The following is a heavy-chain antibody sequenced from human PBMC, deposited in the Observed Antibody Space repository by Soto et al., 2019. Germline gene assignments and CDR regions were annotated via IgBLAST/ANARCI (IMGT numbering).Heavy chain of an antibody. J-gene: IGHJ5*02. CDR2: IKSRADGETT. CDR1: GFTFSTAW. CDR3: TRAHCGAGCFGLNWFDP. V-gene: IGHV3-15*01. D-gene: IGHD3-3*01. Sequence: EVQLVESGGGLVKPGESLRLSCVVSGFTFSTAWMTWVRQAPGKGLEWVGRIKSRADGETTEYAAPVKGRFYIFRDDSQNTLYLQMNSLETDDTAVDYCTRAHCGAGCFGLNWFDPWGQGTLVTVSS.